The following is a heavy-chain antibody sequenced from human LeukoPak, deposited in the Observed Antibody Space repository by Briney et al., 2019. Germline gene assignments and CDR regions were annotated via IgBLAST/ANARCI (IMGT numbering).Heavy chain of an antibody. V-gene: IGHV4-31*03. CDR3: ARGYIVVVPAALWRYYYYGMDV. CDR1: GGSISSGGYY. CDR2: IYYSGST. J-gene: IGHJ6*02. D-gene: IGHD2-2*01. Sequence: PSQTLSLTCTVSGGSISSGGYYWSWIRQHPGKGLEWIGYIYYSGSTYYNPSLKSRVTISVDTSKNQFSLKLSSVTAADTAVYYCARGYIVVVPAALWRYYYYGMDVWGQGTTVTVSS.